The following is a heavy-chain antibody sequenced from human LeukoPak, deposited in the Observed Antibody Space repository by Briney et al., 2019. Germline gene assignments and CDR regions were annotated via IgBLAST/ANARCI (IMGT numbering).Heavy chain of an antibody. D-gene: IGHD2-2*01. CDR3: ARSSTPDIVVVPAALDY. J-gene: IGHJ4*02. Sequence: GGSLRLSCAASGFTFSSYAMPWVRQAPGKGLEWVAVISYDGSNKYYADSVKGRFTISRDNSKNTLYLQMNSLRAEDTAVYYCARSSTPDIVVVPAALDYWGQGTLVTVSS. CDR2: ISYDGSNK. V-gene: IGHV3-30-3*01. CDR1: GFTFSSYA.